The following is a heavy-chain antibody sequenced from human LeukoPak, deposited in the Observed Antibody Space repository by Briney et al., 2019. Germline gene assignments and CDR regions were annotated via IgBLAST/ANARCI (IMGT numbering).Heavy chain of an antibody. J-gene: IGHJ4*02. CDR1: GFTFSSYG. D-gene: IGHD6-6*01. CDR2: IWYDGSYK. CDR3: ARDLTDSSSSCYFDY. Sequence: GRSLRLSCAASGFTFSSYGMHWVRQAPGKGLEWVAVIWYDGSYKSYADSVKGRFTISRDNSKNTLYLQMNSLRAEDTAVYYCARDLTDSSSSCYFDYWGQGTLATVSS. V-gene: IGHV3-33*01.